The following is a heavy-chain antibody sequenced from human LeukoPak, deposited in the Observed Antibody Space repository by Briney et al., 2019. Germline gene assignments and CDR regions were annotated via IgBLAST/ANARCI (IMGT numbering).Heavy chain of an antibody. V-gene: IGHV5-51*01. Sequence: GESLKISCKISGYAFPTYWIGWVRQMPGKGLEWMGIVYPSDSDTRYSPSFQGQVTISADKSINTAYLQWSSLKASDTAIYYCARLAYSSGWFWGYLDYWGQGTLVTVSS. CDR2: VYPSDSDT. D-gene: IGHD6-19*01. CDR1: GYAFPTYW. J-gene: IGHJ4*02. CDR3: ARLAYSSGWFWGYLDY.